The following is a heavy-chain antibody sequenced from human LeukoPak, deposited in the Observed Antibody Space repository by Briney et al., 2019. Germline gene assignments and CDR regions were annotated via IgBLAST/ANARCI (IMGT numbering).Heavy chain of an antibody. CDR2: INHSGST. Sequence: SETLSLTCAVYGGSFSGYYWSWIRQPPGKGLEWIGVINHSGSTNYNPSLKRRVTISVDTSKNQFSLKLRPVTAADTAVYYCARDPPYSPWGQGTLVTVSP. CDR3: ARDPPYSP. J-gene: IGHJ5*02. D-gene: IGHD2-15*01. CDR1: GGSFSGYY. V-gene: IGHV4-34*01.